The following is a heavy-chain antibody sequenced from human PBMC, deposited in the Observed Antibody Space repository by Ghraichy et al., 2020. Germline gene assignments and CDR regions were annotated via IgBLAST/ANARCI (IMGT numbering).Heavy chain of an antibody. J-gene: IGHJ4*02. D-gene: IGHD1-26*01. CDR3: ARERDRRWELLRDGTVY. V-gene: IGHV3-11*01. Sequence: GGSLRLSEIARAYVCTPVTRFYLVCGPGQELERVSYISSSGSTIYYADSVKGRFTISRDNAKNSLYLQMNSLRAEDTAVYYCARERDRRWELLRDGTVYWGQ. CDR2: ISSSGSTI. CDR1: AYVCTPVT.